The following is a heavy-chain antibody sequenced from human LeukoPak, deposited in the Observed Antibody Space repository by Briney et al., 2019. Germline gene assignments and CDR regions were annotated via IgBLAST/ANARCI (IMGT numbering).Heavy chain of an antibody. D-gene: IGHD6-6*01. Sequence: SETLSLTCTVSGGSISSYYWSWIRQPPGKGLEWIGYIYTSGSTNYNPSLKSRVTISVDTSKNQFSLKLSSVTAADTAVYYCARGEYSSSSVNYWGQGTLVTVSS. CDR1: GGSISSYY. J-gene: IGHJ4*02. CDR2: IYTSGST. CDR3: ARGEYSSSSVNY. V-gene: IGHV4-4*09.